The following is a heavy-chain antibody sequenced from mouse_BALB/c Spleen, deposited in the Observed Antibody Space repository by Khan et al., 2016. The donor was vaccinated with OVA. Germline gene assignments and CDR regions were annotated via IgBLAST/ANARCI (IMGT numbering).Heavy chain of an antibody. V-gene: IGHV1-26*01. CDR1: GYSFTGYY. CDR2: VNPNNGGT. Sequence: VQLKQSGPDLVQPGASVKISCKASGYSFTGYYIHWVKQSHGKSLEWIGRVNPNNGGTSYNQKFKGKAILTVDKSSNTAYMELRSLTSEDSAVYSCAIYHGYFDVWGAGTTVTVSS. J-gene: IGHJ1*01. CDR3: AIYHGYFDV.